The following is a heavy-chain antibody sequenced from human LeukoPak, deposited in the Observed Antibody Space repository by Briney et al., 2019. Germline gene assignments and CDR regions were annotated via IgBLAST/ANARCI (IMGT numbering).Heavy chain of an antibody. J-gene: IGHJ4*02. Sequence: GRSLRLSCAASGFTFSSYAMHWVRQAPGKGLEWVAVISHDGSNKYYADSVKGRFTISRDNSKNTLYLQMNSLRAEDTAVYYCARGGEVSCCSSTSCPLDYWGQGTLVTVSS. CDR1: GFTFSSYA. V-gene: IGHV3-30*04. CDR2: ISHDGSNK. D-gene: IGHD2-2*01. CDR3: ARGGEVSCCSSTSCPLDY.